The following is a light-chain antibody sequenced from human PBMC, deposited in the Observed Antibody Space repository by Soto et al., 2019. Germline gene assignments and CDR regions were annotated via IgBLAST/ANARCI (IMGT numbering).Light chain of an antibody. J-gene: IGKJ4*01. V-gene: IGKV2-30*01. CDR3: MQGTHWPLT. CDR2: KVS. CDR1: QSLEYSDGNTY. Sequence: DVVMTQSPLSLPVTLGQPASISCRSSQSLEYSDGNTYLHWFQQRPVQSPRRLIYKVSQRDSGVPDRFSGSGSGTDFTLKISRVEAEDVGVYYCMQGTHWPLTFGGGTKVEIK.